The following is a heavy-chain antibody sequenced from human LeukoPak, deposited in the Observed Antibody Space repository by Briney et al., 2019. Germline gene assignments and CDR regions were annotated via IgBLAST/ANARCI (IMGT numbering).Heavy chain of an antibody. V-gene: IGHV3-48*01. CDR3: AREYYDSSGYYSRGY. D-gene: IGHD3-22*01. Sequence: GGSLRLSCAASGFTFSSYSMNWVSQAPGKGLEWVSYISSSSSTIYYADSVKGRFTISRDNAKNSLYLQMNSLRAEDTAVYYCAREYYDSSGYYSRGYWGQGTLVTVSS. CDR2: ISSSSSTI. CDR1: GFTFSSYS. J-gene: IGHJ4*02.